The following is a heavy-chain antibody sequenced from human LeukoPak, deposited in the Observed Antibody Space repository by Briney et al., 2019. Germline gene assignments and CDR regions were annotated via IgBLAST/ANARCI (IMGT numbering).Heavy chain of an antibody. CDR1: GYTFTSYY. CDR2: INPTGDST. Sequence: ASVKVSCKASGYTFTSYYIHWVRQAPGQGLEWMGIINPTGDSTTYAQKFQGRITMTRDTSTSTVYMELSSLRSEDTALYYCARPNGLDAFDIWGQGTMVTVSS. V-gene: IGHV1-46*01. J-gene: IGHJ3*02. D-gene: IGHD3/OR15-3a*01. CDR3: ARPNGLDAFDI.